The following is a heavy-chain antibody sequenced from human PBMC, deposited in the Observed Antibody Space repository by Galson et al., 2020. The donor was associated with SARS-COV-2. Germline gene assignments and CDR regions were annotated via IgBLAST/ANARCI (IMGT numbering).Heavy chain of an antibody. CDR1: GFTFSSYS. Sequence: GRSLRLSCAASGFTFSSYSMNWVRQAPGRGLEWVSYIGSSTSNIYHADSVKGRFTISRDNAKNSLYLQMNSLRAEDTAVYYCARGRFYYDIWGQGTMVTVSS. J-gene: IGHJ3*02. V-gene: IGHV3-48*01. D-gene: IGHD3-10*01. CDR2: IGSSTSNI. CDR3: ARGRFYYDI.